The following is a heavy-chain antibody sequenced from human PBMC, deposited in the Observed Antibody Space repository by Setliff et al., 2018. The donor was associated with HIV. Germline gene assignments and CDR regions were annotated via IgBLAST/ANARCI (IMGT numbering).Heavy chain of an antibody. CDR2: IYYSGNT. Sequence: PSETLSLTCTVSGGTFSLSSYYWGWIRQPPGKGLEWIGSIYYSGNTYYNPSLKSRVTISVDTSKNQFSLKLSSVTAADTAVYYCARHQITTDSPFDYWGQGTLVTVSS. CDR3: ARHQITTDSPFDY. V-gene: IGHV4-39*01. CDR1: GGTFSLSSYY. J-gene: IGHJ4*02.